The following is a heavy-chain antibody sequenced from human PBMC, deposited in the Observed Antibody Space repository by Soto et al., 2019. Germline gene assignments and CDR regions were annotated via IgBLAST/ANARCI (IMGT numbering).Heavy chain of an antibody. CDR3: ARDVSSSPADLFDY. V-gene: IGHV1-24*01. D-gene: IGHD3-10*01. CDR1: GYTLTELS. CDR2: FDPEDGET. J-gene: IGHJ4*02. Sequence: GASVKVSCKVSGYTLTELSMHWVLQAPGKGLEWMGGFDPEDGETIYAQKFQGRVTMTEDTSTDTAYMELSSLRSEDTAVYYCARDVSSSPADLFDYWGQGTLVTVSS.